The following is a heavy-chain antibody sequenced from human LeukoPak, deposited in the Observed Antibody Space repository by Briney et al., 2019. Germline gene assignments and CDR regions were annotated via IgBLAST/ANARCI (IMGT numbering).Heavy chain of an antibody. V-gene: IGHV4-34*01. CDR1: GGSFSGYY. CDR3: ANFARGADY. Sequence: PSETLSLTCAVYGGSFSGYYWSWIRQPPGKGLEWIGEINHSGSTNYNPSLKSRVTMSVDTSKNQFSLKLSSVTAADTAVYYCANFARGADYWGQGTLVTVSS. J-gene: IGHJ4*02. CDR2: INHSGST. D-gene: IGHD3-10*01.